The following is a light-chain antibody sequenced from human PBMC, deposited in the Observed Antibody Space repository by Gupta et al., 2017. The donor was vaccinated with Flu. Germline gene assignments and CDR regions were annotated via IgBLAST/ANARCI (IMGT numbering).Light chain of an antibody. J-gene: IGLJ3*02. V-gene: IGLV1-40*01. CDR1: SSNIGAGYV. CDR3: QSYDSRLNWV. CDR2: GTS. Sequence: QSVLTQPPSVSGAPGQRVTVTCTESSSNIGAGYVVHWYQQLPGTAPKLLIYGTSNRPSGVPDRFSGSKSGTSAALAITGLQAEDEADYYCQSYDSRLNWVFGGGTKLTVL.